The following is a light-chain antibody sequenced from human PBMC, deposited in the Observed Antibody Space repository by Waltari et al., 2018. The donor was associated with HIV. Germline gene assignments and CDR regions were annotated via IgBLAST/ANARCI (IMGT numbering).Light chain of an antibody. Sequence: QSVLTQPPSASGTPGQRVTISCSGSSSNIGSNYVYWYQQVPGTAPKLLLSRNNQRPSGAPDRFSGSKSGTSSSLAISGLRSEDEADYYCASWDASLSGHYVFGPGTRVTVL. V-gene: IGLV1-47*01. J-gene: IGLJ1*01. CDR3: ASWDASLSGHYV. CDR2: RNN. CDR1: SSNIGSNY.